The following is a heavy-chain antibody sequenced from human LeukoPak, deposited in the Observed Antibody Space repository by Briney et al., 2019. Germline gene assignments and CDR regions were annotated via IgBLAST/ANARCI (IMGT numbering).Heavy chain of an antibody. V-gene: IGHV1-2*02. CDR2: INPSGGST. Sequence: ASVKVSCKASGYTFTSYYMHWVRQAPGQGLEWMGIINPSGGSTNYAQKFQGRVTMTRDTSISTAYMELSRLRSDDTAEYYCARALYYDSSGYYSSSYYYFQHWGQGTLVTVSS. D-gene: IGHD3-22*01. J-gene: IGHJ1*01. CDR1: GYTFTSYY. CDR3: ARALYYDSSGYYSSSYYYFQH.